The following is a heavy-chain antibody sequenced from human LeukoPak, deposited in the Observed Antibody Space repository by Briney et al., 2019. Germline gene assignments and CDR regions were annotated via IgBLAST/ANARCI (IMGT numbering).Heavy chain of an antibody. CDR1: EFTFSNYA. CDR3: AKPLWFGELSHFDY. CDR2: ISYDGSDE. V-gene: IGHV3-30*18. D-gene: IGHD3-10*01. J-gene: IGHJ4*02. Sequence: GGSLRLSCAASEFTFSNYAMHWVRQAPGKGLEWVALISYDGSDEYYADSVKGRFTISRDNSKNTLYLQMNSLRAEDTAVYYCAKPLWFGELSHFDYWGQGTLVTVSS.